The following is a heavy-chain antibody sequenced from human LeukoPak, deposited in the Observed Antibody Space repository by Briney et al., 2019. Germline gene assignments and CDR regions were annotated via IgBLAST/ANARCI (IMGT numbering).Heavy chain of an antibody. CDR3: ARAYDYVWGSYRASFDY. CDR2: IYYSGST. Sequence: SETLSLTSTVSGYSISSGYYWGWIRQPPGKGLEWIGNIYYSGSTYYNPSLKSRVTISVDTSNNQFSLKLSSVTAADTALYYCARAYDYVWGSYRASFDYWGQGTLVTVSS. D-gene: IGHD3-16*02. V-gene: IGHV4-38-2*02. J-gene: IGHJ4*02. CDR1: GYSISSGYY.